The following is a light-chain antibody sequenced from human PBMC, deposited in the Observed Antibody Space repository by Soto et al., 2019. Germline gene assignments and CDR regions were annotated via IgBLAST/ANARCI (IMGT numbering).Light chain of an antibody. J-gene: IGLJ1*01. Sequence: QPVLTQPASVSGSRGQSITISCTGTSSDVGAYNFVSWYQQHPGKLPKLMIFDVSRRPSGVSDRFSGSKSGNTASLTISGLQAEDEGDYYCSSYTSSSTHVFGSGTKLTV. CDR1: SSDVGAYNF. CDR2: DVS. V-gene: IGLV2-14*03. CDR3: SSYTSSSTHV.